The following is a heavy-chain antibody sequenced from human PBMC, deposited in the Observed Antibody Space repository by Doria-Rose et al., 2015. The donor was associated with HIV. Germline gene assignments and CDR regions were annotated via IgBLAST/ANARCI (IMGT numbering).Heavy chain of an antibody. J-gene: IGHJ4*02. Sequence: QVTLKESGPVLVKPTETLTLTCTVSGASLSSPGMGVSWIRQPPGKALEWLANIFSDDERSYKASLKSRLTISRGTSKSQVVLTMTDMDPVDTATYYCARIKSSRWYHKYYFDFWGQGTLVIVSA. CDR1: GASLSSPGMG. V-gene: IGHV2-26*01. CDR3: ARIKSSRWYHKYYFDF. D-gene: IGHD6-13*01. CDR2: IFSDDER.